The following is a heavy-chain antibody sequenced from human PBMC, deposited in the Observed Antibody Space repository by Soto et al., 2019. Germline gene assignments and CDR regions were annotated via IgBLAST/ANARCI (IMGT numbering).Heavy chain of an antibody. CDR3: ARDWNGDKYFDF. CDR1: GITATNGH. J-gene: IGHJ4*02. V-gene: IGHV3-53*01. D-gene: IGHD4-17*01. CDR2: IYSDDNT. Sequence: DVQLVKSGGXLIQPGGSLRLSCAASGITATNGHMSWVRQAPGKGLEWVSVIYSDDNTYYADSVKGRFTISRDTSKNTVYLQMNSLRAEDTAVYYCARDWNGDKYFDFWDQGSLVTVSS.